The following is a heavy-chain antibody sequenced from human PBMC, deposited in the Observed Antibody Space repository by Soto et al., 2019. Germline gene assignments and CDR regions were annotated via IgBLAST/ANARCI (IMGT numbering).Heavy chain of an antibody. J-gene: IGHJ4*02. V-gene: IGHV4-31*03. CDR3: ARGGGYSFDY. D-gene: IGHD3-22*01. CDR1: GGSISSGGYY. Sequence: QVQLKESGPGLVKPSQTLSLTCTVSGGSISSGGYYWSWIRQHPGKGLEWIWYIYYSGSTYYNRSLKSRATISVDTSKNRLSLRLSSVTAADTAVYYCARGGGYSFDYWGQGTLVTVSS. CDR2: IYYSGST.